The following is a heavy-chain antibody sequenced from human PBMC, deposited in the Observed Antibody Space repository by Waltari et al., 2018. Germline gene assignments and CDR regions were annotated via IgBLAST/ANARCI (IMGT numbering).Heavy chain of an antibody. Sequence: QVQLQESGPGLVKPSETLSLTCTVSGGSISSYYWSWIRQPPGKGLEWIVYIYYSGSTNYNPSLKSRVTISVDTSKNQFSLKLSSVTAADTAVYYCARVFNYYYYMDVWGKGTTVTVSS. CDR3: ARVFNYYYYMDV. CDR2: IYYSGST. J-gene: IGHJ6*03. CDR1: GGSISSYY. V-gene: IGHV4-59*01.